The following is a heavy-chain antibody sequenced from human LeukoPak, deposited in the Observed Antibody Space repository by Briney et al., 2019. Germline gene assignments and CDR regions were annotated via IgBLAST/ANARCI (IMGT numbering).Heavy chain of an antibody. CDR2: INPTSFGT. Sequence: ASVKVSCKAPGYTFTGYYIHWVRQAPGQGLEWMGWINPTSFGTKYEQKFQGRVTMTRDTSISTDYMKLSDLRSDDTAVYYCARFRGSGWYSFDLWGQGTLVTVSS. V-gene: IGHV1-2*02. CDR3: ARFRGSGWYSFDL. J-gene: IGHJ5*02. D-gene: IGHD6-19*01. CDR1: GYTFTGYY.